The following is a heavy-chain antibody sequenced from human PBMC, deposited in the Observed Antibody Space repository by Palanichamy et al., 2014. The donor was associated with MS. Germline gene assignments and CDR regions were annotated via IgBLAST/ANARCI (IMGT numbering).Heavy chain of an antibody. J-gene: IGHJ4*02. V-gene: IGHV4-34*02. CDR2: IDHSGST. D-gene: IGHD2-15*01. Sequence: VHLQQWGAGLLKPSETLSLTCAVYGGSFSDYRWSWIRQPPGKGLEWVGEIDHSGSTKYNPSLKSRVSISLDTSKNQISLRLTSVTAADTAVYYCATQSHVVLGDSWGQGTPVTVAS. CDR3: ATQSHVVLGDS. CDR1: GGSFSDYR.